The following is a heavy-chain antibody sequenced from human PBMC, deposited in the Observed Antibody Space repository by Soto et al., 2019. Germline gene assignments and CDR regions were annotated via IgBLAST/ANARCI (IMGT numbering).Heavy chain of an antibody. V-gene: IGHV3-33*01. CDR1: GSIFRGYG. CDR3: ARDGIGAITFRRYLDY. Sequence: QVQLVESGGGVVQPGRSLRLSCAASGSIFRGYGMHWVRQAPGKGLEGVAVIRYDGSNINYADSVMGRFTISRDNDKNTLYLEMNRLRAEDTAVYYCARDGIGAITFRRYLDYWGQGNLVTVSS. J-gene: IGHJ4*02. CDR2: IRYDGSNI. D-gene: IGHD2-21*01.